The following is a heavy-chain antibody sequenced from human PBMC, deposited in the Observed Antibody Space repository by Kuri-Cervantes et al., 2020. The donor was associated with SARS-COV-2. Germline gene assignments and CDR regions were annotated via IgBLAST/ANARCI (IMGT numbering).Heavy chain of an antibody. J-gene: IGHJ6*02. V-gene: IGHV1-18*01. CDR3: ARIIPYYYGLDV. CDR1: GYSFTNFG. CDR2: VNTYNGNT. Sequence: ASVKVSCKASGYSFTNFGVTWVRQAPGQGLEWMGWVNTYNGNTNYAQNLQGRVTMTTDTSTNTAYMELRSLRSDDTAVYYCARIIPYYYGLDVWGQGTTVTVSS. D-gene: IGHD3-9*01.